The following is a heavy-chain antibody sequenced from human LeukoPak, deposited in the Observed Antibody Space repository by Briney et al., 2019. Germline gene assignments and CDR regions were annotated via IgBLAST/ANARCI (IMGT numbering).Heavy chain of an antibody. V-gene: IGHV3-9*01. CDR2: ISWNGGSI. J-gene: IGHJ6*02. CDR3: AKDFSNLYFGMDV. CDR1: GFTFDDYA. Sequence: GGSLRLSCAASGFTFDDYAMHWVRQAPGKGLEWVSGISWNGGSIGYADSVKGRFTISRDNSKNTLYLQMIILRAEDTAVYYCAKDFSNLYFGMDVWGQGTTVTVSS.